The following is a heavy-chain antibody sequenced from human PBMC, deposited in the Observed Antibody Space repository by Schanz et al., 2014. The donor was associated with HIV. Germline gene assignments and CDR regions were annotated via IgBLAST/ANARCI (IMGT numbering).Heavy chain of an antibody. J-gene: IGHJ4*02. D-gene: IGHD1-26*01. V-gene: IGHV3-30*04. CDR3: ARDVGDGFNFYYFEY. Sequence: VQLVESGGGLVKPGGSLRLSCAASGFTFSSYALHWVRQAPGKGLEWVAVISYDGNKKYYADSVKGRFTVSRDNSKNTLNLQMKSLRAEDTAVYYCARDVGDGFNFYYFEYWGQGTLVTVSS. CDR2: ISYDGNKK. CDR1: GFTFSSYA.